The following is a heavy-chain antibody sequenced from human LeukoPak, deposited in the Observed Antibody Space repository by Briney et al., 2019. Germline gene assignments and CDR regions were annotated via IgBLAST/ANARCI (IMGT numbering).Heavy chain of an antibody. CDR3: VKDRTINGRSSPFDS. D-gene: IGHD1-26*01. CDR2: ISYDGRNQ. Sequence: GGSLRLSCAASGFSFTTYGMHWVRQAPLKGLEWLAAISYDGRNQNYADSVKGRFTIFRDNSQNTLYLQMNSLRAEGTALYYCVKDRTINGRSSPFDSWGQGTLVTVSS. J-gene: IGHJ4*02. CDR1: GFSFTTYG. V-gene: IGHV3-30*18.